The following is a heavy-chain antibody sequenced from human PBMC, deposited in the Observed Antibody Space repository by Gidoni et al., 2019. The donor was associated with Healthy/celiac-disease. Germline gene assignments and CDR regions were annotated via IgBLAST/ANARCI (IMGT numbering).Heavy chain of an antibody. V-gene: IGHV4-31*03. J-gene: IGHJ3*02. CDR3: ARGSGVGEYDAERGAFDI. CDR1: GGSISSGGYY. Sequence: QVQLQESGPGLVKPSQTLCLTCTVSGGSISSGGYYCSWIRQLPVKGLEWIGYIYYSGSTYYNPSLKSRVTISVDTSKTQFSLKLGSVTAADTAVYYCARGSGVGEYDAERGAFDIWGQGTMVTVSS. CDR2: IYYSGST. D-gene: IGHD3-10*01.